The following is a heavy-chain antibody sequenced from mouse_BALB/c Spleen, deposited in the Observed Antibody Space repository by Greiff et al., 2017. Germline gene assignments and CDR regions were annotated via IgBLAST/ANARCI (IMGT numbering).Heavy chain of an antibody. J-gene: IGHJ2*01. Sequence: EVKLMESGGGLVKPGGSLKLSCAASGFTFSDYYMYWVRQTPEKRLEWVATISDGGSYTYYPDSVKGRFTISRDNAKNNLYLQMSSLKSEDTAMYSCAKVGRRTGTGDYWGQGTTLTVSS. D-gene: IGHD4-1*01. V-gene: IGHV5-4*02. CDR2: ISDGGSYT. CDR1: GFTFSDYY. CDR3: AKVGRRTGTGDY.